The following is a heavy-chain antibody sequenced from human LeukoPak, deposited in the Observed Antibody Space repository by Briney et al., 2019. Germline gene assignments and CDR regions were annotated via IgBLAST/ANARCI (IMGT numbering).Heavy chain of an antibody. V-gene: IGHV1-69*13. CDR1: GGTFSSYA. Sequence: SVKVSCKASGGTFSSYAISWVRQAPGQGLEWMGGIIPIFGTANYAQKFQGRVTITADESTSTAYMELSSLRSDDTAVYYCATASYCSSTSCYLTALYYYYYGMDVWGQGTTVTVSS. D-gene: IGHD2-2*01. CDR2: IIPIFGTA. J-gene: IGHJ6*02. CDR3: ATASYCSSTSCYLTALYYYYYGMDV.